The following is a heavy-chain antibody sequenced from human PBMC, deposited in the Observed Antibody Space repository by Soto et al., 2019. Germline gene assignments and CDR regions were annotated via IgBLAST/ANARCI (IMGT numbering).Heavy chain of an antibody. D-gene: IGHD1-1*01. CDR1: GGTFSSYA. Sequence: QVQLVQSGAEVKKPGSSVKVSCKASGGTFSSYAISWVRQAPGQGLEWMGGIIPIFGTANYAQKFQGRVTITSDKSTSTAYMELSSLRSEATAVYYCARVNDYDGNVDYYHGMDVWGQGTTVTVSS. J-gene: IGHJ6*02. CDR2: IIPIFGTA. V-gene: IGHV1-69*06. CDR3: ARVNDYDGNVDYYHGMDV.